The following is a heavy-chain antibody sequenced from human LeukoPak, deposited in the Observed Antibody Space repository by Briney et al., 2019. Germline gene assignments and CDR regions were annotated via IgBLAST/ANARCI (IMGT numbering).Heavy chain of an antibody. D-gene: IGHD6-6*01. CDR1: GGFNTHYY. CDR2: FYHSGST. J-gene: IGHJ4*02. V-gene: IGHV4-59*01. CDR3: ARSSIAARPDFDY. Sequence: PSETLSLTCSVSGGFNTHYYWSWIRQPPGKGLEWIGYFYHSGSTNYNPSLKSRVTISVDTSKNQFSLKLSSVTAADTAVYYCARSSIAARPDFDYWGQGTLVTVSS.